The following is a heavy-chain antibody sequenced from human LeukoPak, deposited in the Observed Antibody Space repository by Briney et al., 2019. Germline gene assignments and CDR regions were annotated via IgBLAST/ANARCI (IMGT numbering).Heavy chain of an antibody. J-gene: IGHJ6*03. D-gene: IGHD1-7*01. V-gene: IGHV4-61*02. CDR1: GVSMNNAYHY. CDR3: ARDMGTGTRYYNYYLDV. CDR2: VYTGGNT. Sequence: PSQTLSLTCTVSGVSMNNAYHYWSWLRQPAGKRLEWIGRVYTGGNTYYSPSLKSRVTISIDTSRSQLSLSLTSVTAADTAVYYCARDMGTGTRYYNYYLDVWGKGTTVTVSS.